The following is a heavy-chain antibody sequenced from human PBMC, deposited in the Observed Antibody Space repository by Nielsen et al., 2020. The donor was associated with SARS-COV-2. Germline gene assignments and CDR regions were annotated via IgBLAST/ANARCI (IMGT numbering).Heavy chain of an antibody. J-gene: IGHJ4*02. D-gene: IGHD5-18*01. CDR1: GLTFGKHA. V-gene: IGHV3-23*01. Sequence: GGSLRLSCAVSGLTFGKHAMSWVRQAPGKGLEWVSLIGPSGTSTYYADSMKGRFSISRDNSKNTLYLQMNSLRADDTAVYHCATQAEGYSHPLDYWGQGTLVTVSS. CDR2: IGPSGTST. CDR3: ATQAEGYSHPLDY.